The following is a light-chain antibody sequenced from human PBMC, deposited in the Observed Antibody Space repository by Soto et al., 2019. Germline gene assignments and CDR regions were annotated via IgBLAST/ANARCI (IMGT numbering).Light chain of an antibody. Sequence: QSVLTQPASVSGSPGQSITIPCTGTSSDVGAFIYVSWYQQHPGKAPKLMIYDVNNRPSGVSNRFSGSKSGNTASLTLSGLQAEDEADYYCSSYTTSSSYVLGSGINVTGL. CDR2: DVN. J-gene: IGLJ1*01. V-gene: IGLV2-14*01. CDR1: SSDVGAFIY. CDR3: SSYTTSSSYV.